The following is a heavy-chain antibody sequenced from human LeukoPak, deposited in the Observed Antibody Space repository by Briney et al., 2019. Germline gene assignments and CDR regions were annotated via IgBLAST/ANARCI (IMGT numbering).Heavy chain of an antibody. J-gene: IGHJ4*02. Sequence: TLSLTCTVSGDSISSGNYYWTWLRQPAGKGLEWIGRIYTSGSTNYNPSLKSRVTISVDTSKNQFSLKLSSVTAADTAVYYCATLGYSYGTDYWGQGTLVTVSS. CDR2: IYTSGST. D-gene: IGHD5-18*01. CDR1: GDSISSGNYY. CDR3: ATLGYSYGTDY. V-gene: IGHV4-61*02.